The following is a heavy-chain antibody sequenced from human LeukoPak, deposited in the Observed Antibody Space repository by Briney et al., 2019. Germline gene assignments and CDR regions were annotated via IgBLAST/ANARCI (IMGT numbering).Heavy chain of an antibody. CDR3: ARDVRGLAASGTVDY. CDR1: GFTFSTYG. J-gene: IGHJ4*02. V-gene: IGHV3-33*01. D-gene: IGHD6-13*01. Sequence: PGGSLRLSCAASGFTFSTYGMHWVRQAPGKGLEWVSVIWYSGSNKYYVDSVKGRFTISRDNSKNTLYLQMNSLRAEDTAVYYCARDVRGLAASGTVDYWGQGTLVTVAS. CDR2: IWYSGSNK.